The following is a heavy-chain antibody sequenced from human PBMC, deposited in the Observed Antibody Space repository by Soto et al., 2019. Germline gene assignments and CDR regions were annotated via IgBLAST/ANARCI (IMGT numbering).Heavy chain of an antibody. V-gene: IGHV4-34*01. J-gene: IGHJ4*02. CDR2: INHSGST. D-gene: IGHD7-27*01. CDR3: ARAKITGDFDY. Sequence: SETLSLTCAVYGGSFSGYYWTWIRQPPGTGLEWIGEINHSGSTNYNPSLKSRVTITVDTSKNQFSLKLTSVTAADTAVYYCARAKITGDFDYWGQGTQVTVSS. CDR1: GGSFSGYY.